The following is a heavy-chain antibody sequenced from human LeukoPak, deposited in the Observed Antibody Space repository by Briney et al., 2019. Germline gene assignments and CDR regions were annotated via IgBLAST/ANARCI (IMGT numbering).Heavy chain of an antibody. CDR1: GYTFTSYY. J-gene: IGHJ5*02. V-gene: IGHV1-2*02. Sequence: GASVKVSCKASGYTFTSYYMHWVRQAPGQGLEWMGIINPNSGGTNYAQKFQGRVTMTRDTSIGTAYMELSRLRSDDTAVYYCARDLMVRGVKYRFDPWGQGTLVTVSS. CDR2: INPNSGGT. CDR3: ARDLMVRGVKYRFDP. D-gene: IGHD3-10*01.